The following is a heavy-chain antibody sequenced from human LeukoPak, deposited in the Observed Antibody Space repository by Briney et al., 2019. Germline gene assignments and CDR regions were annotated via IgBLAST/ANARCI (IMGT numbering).Heavy chain of an antibody. D-gene: IGHD5-12*01. CDR1: GVSINTGGDY. J-gene: IGHJ4*02. Sequence: PSETLSLTCTVSGVSINTGGDYWGWIRQTPGKGLEWIASISYSGASFYNPSLKSRVTIPRDTSKNQFSLRLTSVSAADTAVYYCARQYSKWGQGTLLTVSS. CDR2: ISYSGAS. CDR3: ARQYSK. V-gene: IGHV4-39*01.